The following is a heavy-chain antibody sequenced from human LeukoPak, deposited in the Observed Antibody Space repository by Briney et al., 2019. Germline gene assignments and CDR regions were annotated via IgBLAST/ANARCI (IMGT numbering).Heavy chain of an antibody. CDR3: ARSTVVVPAAIEYFQH. J-gene: IGHJ1*01. CDR2: IYHSGST. Sequence: SETLSLTCTVSGGSISSGGYYWSWIRQPPGKGLEWIGYIYHSGSTYYNPSLKSRVTISVDRSKNQFSLKLSSVTAADTAVYYCARSTVVVPAAIEYFQHWGQGTLVTVSS. D-gene: IGHD2-2*02. CDR1: GGSISSGGYY. V-gene: IGHV4-30-2*02.